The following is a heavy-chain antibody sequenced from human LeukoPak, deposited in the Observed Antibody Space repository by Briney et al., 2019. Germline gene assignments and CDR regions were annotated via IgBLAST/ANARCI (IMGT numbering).Heavy chain of an antibody. V-gene: IGHV3-30*18. CDR2: ISYDGSNK. Sequence: GGSLRLSYAASGFTFSSYGMHWVRQAPATGLEGVAVISYDGSNKYYVESVKGRLTISRDNSKNTLYLQMNSLRAEDTAVYYCAKDSGASSSWYYGDYWGQGTLVTVSS. D-gene: IGHD6-13*01. CDR1: GFTFSSYG. CDR3: AKDSGASSSWYYGDY. J-gene: IGHJ4*02.